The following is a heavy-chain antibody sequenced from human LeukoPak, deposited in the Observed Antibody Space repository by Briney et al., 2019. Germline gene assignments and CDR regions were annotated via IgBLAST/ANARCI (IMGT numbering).Heavy chain of an antibody. D-gene: IGHD3-10*01. V-gene: IGHV3-7*01. CDR3: AREGDGSGSYFDC. Sequence: SGGSLRLSCAASGFTFSSYWMSWVRQAPGKGLEWVANIKQDGSEKYYVDSVKGRFTISRDNAKNSLYLQMNSLRAEDTAVYYCAREGDGSGSYFDCWGQGTLVTVSS. J-gene: IGHJ4*02. CDR1: GFTFSSYW. CDR2: IKQDGSEK.